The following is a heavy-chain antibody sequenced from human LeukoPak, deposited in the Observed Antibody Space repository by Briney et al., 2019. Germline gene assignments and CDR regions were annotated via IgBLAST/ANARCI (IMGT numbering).Heavy chain of an antibody. CDR3: ARVAKERVGGVYYFDY. J-gene: IGHJ4*02. V-gene: IGHV3-13*01. CDR1: GFTFSDYD. Sequence: GGSLRLSCAASGFTFSDYDMHWVRQATGKGLEWVSAIGTAGDTYYTGSVKGRFTISREKAKNSLYLQMNSLRDGDTDVYYCARVAKERVGGVYYFDYWGQGTLVTVSS. D-gene: IGHD1-1*01. CDR2: IGTAGDT.